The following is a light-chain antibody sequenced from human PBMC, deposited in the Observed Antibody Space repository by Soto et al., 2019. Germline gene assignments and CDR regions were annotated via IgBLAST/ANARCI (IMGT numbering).Light chain of an antibody. CDR2: GDN. CDR3: QSYDSSLNRV. CDR1: SSNIGANYD. Sequence: QSVLSQPPSVSGAPGQRITISCTGSSSNIGANYDVHWYRQVPGTAPKLLMSGDNNRPSGVADRFYGSKSGTSASMAITRLQAEDEADYYCQSYDSSLNRVFGTGTKVTVL. V-gene: IGLV1-40*01. J-gene: IGLJ1*01.